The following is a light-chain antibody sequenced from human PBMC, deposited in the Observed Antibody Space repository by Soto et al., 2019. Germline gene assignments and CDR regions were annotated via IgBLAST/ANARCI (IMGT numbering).Light chain of an antibody. V-gene: IGLV2-11*01. CDR2: DVS. Sequence: QSALTQPRSVSGSPGQSVTISCTGTSSDVGLYNYVSWYQQHPGKAPKLIIFDVSKRPSGVPDRFSASKSANTASLTISGLQSEDEADYFCCSYAGTSFYVFGTGTKVTVL. CDR3: CSYAGTSFYV. CDR1: SSDVGLYNY. J-gene: IGLJ1*01.